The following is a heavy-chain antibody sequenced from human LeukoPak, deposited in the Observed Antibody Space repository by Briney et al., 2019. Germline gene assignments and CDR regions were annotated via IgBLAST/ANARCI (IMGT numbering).Heavy chain of an antibody. CDR2: IIPIFGTA. CDR3: GYYYGSGSQYDYYYYYMDV. CDR1: GGTFSSYA. Sequence: VASVKVSCKASGGTFSSYAISWVRQAPGQGLEWMGGIIPIFGTANYAQKFQGRVTITTDESTSTAYKELSSLRSEDTAVYYCGYYYGSGSQYDYYYYYMDVWGKGTTVTVSS. J-gene: IGHJ6*03. D-gene: IGHD3-10*01. V-gene: IGHV1-69*05.